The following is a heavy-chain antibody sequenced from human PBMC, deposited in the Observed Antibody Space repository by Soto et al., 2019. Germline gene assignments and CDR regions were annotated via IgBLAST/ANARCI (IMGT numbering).Heavy chain of an antibody. CDR3: TRGIQLWS. D-gene: IGHD5-18*01. CDR2: IIPLSGTP. CDR1: GGTFSNYA. V-gene: IGHV1-69*06. Sequence: QVQLVQSGAEVKKPGSSVKVSCKASGGTFSNYALTWVRQAPGQGLEWMGGIIPLSGTPNYAQKFQGRVTITADKSKTTVYMELSSLRSEDTAAYYCTRGIQLWSWGQGTLVTVSS. J-gene: IGHJ5*02.